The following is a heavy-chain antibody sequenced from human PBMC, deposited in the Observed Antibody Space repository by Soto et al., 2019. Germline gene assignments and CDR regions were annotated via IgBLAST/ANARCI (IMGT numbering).Heavy chain of an antibody. Sequence: PSETLSLTCAVYGGSFSGYYWSWIRQPPGKGLEWIGEINHSGSTNYNPSLKSRVTISVDTSKNQFSLKLSSVTAADTAVYYCARGPYYDFWSGHKSNAFDIWGQGTMVTVSS. D-gene: IGHD3-3*01. CDR3: ARGPYYDFWSGHKSNAFDI. CDR2: INHSGST. CDR1: GGSFSGYY. V-gene: IGHV4-34*01. J-gene: IGHJ3*02.